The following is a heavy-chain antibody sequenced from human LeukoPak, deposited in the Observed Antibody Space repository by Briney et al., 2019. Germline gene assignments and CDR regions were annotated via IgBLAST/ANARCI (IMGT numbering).Heavy chain of an antibody. CDR2: TYPGDSST. D-gene: IGHD3-22*01. Sequence: GESLKISCKGSGYTFTSYWIGWVRQMPGKGLEWMAITYPGDSSTTYSPSFQGQVTISVDKYISTAYLQWSSLKASDTAMYYCARHFYYDSSGSWSIDYWGQGTLVTVSS. CDR1: GYTFTSYW. J-gene: IGHJ4*02. V-gene: IGHV5-51*01. CDR3: ARHFYYDSSGSWSIDY.